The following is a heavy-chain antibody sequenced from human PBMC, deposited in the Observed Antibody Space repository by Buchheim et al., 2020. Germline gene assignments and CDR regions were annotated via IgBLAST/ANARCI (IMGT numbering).Heavy chain of an antibody. CDR2: IIPIFGTA. D-gene: IGHD2-2*01. CDR3: AGYCSSTSCYVNYYYGMDV. J-gene: IGHJ6*02. V-gene: IGHV1-69*06. CDR1: GGTFSSYA. Sequence: QVQLVQSGAEVKKPGSSVRVSCKASGGTFSSYAISWVRQAPGQGLEWMGGIIPIFGTANYAQKFQGRVTITADKSTSTAYMELSSLRSEDTAVYYCAGYCSSTSCYVNYYYGMDVWGQGTT.